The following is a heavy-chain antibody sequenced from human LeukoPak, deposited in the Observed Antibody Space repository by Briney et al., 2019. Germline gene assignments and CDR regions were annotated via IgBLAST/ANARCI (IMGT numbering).Heavy chain of an antibody. J-gene: IGHJ4*02. CDR2: IKPDGTTK. CDR1: GFPFRSYG. D-gene: IGHD6-13*01. Sequence: QSGGSLRLSCAASGFPFRSYGMHWVRQAPGKGLEWVANIKPDGTTKFYVDSVKGRFTISRDNALNSLYLQMNSLRAEDTAIYYCARSIPYGTTWYGRSDYWGQGTLVTVSS. CDR3: ARSIPYGTTWYGRSDY. V-gene: IGHV3-7*03.